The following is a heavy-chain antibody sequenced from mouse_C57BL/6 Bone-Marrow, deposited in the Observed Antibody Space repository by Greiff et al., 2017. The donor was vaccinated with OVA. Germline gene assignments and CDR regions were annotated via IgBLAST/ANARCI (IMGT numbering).Heavy chain of an antibody. D-gene: IGHD1-1*01. CDR3: ARWDYYGYYAMDY. J-gene: IGHJ4*01. Sequence: VKLQESGAELARPGASVKLSCKASGYTFTSYGISWVKQRTGQGLEWIGEIYPRSGNTYYNEKFKGKATLTADKSSSTAYMELRSLTSEDSAVYFCARWDYYGYYAMDYWGQGTSVTVSS. V-gene: IGHV1-81*01. CDR1: GYTFTSYG. CDR2: IYPRSGNT.